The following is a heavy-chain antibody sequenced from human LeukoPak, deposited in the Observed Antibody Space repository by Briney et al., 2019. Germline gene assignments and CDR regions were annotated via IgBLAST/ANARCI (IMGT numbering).Heavy chain of an antibody. J-gene: IGHJ3*02. D-gene: IGHD3-9*01. Sequence: SETLSLTCTVSGGSISSYYWSWIRQPPGKGLEWIGYIYYSGSTNYNPSLKSRVTIPVDTSKNQFSLKLSSVTAADTAVYYCAREYYDILPYAFDIWGQGTMVTVSS. CDR3: AREYYDILPYAFDI. CDR2: IYYSGST. CDR1: GGSISSYY. V-gene: IGHV4-59*01.